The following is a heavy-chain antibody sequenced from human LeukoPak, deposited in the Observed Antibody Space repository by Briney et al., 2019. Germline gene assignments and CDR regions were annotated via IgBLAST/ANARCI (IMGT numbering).Heavy chain of an antibody. Sequence: PGGSLRLSCAASGFTFSSYEMNWVRQAPGKGLEWVSYISSSGSTIYYADSVKGRFTISRDNAKNSLYLQMNSLRAEDTAVYYCARYARLYYYDSSAVVYFDYWGQGTLVTVSS. CDR3: ARYARLYYYDSSAVVYFDY. V-gene: IGHV3-48*03. CDR1: GFTFSSYE. J-gene: IGHJ4*02. CDR2: ISSSGSTI. D-gene: IGHD3-22*01.